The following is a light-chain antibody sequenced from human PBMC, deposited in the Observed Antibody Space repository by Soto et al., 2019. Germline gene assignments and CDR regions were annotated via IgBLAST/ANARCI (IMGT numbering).Light chain of an antibody. CDR2: EVS. J-gene: IGLJ1*01. V-gene: IGLV2-8*01. CDR1: SSDVGGYNY. CDR3: SSYAGSNTNYV. Sequence: QSALTQPPSASGSPGQSVTISCTGTSSDVGGYNYVSWYQQHPGKAPKLMIYEVSKRPSGVPDRFSGSKSGNTASLTVSGLQADDEADYYCSSYAGSNTNYVFGTGTKLTGL.